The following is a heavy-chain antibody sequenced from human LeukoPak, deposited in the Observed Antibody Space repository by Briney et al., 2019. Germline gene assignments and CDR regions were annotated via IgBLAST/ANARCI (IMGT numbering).Heavy chain of an antibody. J-gene: IGHJ4*02. CDR1: GGSISSYY. CDR3: AREPPYYDILTGYYNPYYFDY. V-gene: IGHV4-4*07. Sequence: PSETLSLTCTVSGGSISSYYWSWIRQPAGKGLEWIGRIYTSGSTNYNPSLKSRVTMSVDTFKNQFSLKLSSVTAADTAVYYCAREPPYYDILTGYYNPYYFDYWGQGTLVTVSS. D-gene: IGHD3-9*01. CDR2: IYTSGST.